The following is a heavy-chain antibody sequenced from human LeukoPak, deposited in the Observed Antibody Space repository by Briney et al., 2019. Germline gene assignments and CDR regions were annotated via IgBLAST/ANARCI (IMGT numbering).Heavy chain of an antibody. CDR3: ARAGGLLSYYYMDV. D-gene: IGHD3-10*01. CDR1: GYTLTELS. V-gene: IGHV1-24*01. J-gene: IGHJ6*03. CDR2: FDPEDGET. Sequence: ASVKVSCKVSGYTLTELSMHWVRQAPGKGLEWMGGFDPEDGETIYAQKFQGRVTITTDESTSTAYMELSSLRSEDTAVYYCARAGGLLSYYYMDVWGKGTTVTVSS.